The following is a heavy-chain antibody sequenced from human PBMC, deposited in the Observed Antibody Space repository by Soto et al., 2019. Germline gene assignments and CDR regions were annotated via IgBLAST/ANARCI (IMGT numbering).Heavy chain of an antibody. Sequence: SETLSLTCTVSGGSISSSSYYWGWIRQPPGKGLEWIGSIYYSGSTYYNPSLRSRVTISVDTSKNQFSLKLSSVTAADTAVYYCARHRRRRIAARLDWFDPCGQGTLVTVSS. CDR2: IYYSGST. V-gene: IGHV4-39*01. CDR3: ARHRRRRIAARLDWFDP. D-gene: IGHD6-6*01. CDR1: GGSISSSSYY. J-gene: IGHJ5*02.